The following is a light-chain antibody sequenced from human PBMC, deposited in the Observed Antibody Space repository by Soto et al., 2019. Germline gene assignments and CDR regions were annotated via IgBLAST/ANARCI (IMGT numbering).Light chain of an antibody. CDR2: DAS. CDR1: QSINNY. J-gene: IGKJ4*01. Sequence: EIVLTQSPVTLSLSPGERATLSCRASQSINNYLAWYQPKPGQPPRLLIYDASNRATAIPVRFSGSGSRTDFALTISSLGPEDSAVYYCQYRGIWPPGATFGGGTKVEIK. CDR3: QYRGIWPPGAT. V-gene: IGKV3-11*01.